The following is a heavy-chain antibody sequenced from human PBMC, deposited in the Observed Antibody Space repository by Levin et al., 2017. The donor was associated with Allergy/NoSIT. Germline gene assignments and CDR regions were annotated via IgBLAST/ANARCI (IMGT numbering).Heavy chain of an antibody. Sequence: SVKVSCKASGGTFSSYTISWVRQAPGQGLEWMGRIIPILGIANYAQKFQGRVTITADKSTSTAYMELSSLRSEDTAVYYCARDVGYCSGGSCYPFDYWGQGTLVTVSS. CDR2: IIPILGIA. J-gene: IGHJ4*02. V-gene: IGHV1-69*04. CDR1: GGTFSSYT. D-gene: IGHD2-15*01. CDR3: ARDVGYCSGGSCYPFDY.